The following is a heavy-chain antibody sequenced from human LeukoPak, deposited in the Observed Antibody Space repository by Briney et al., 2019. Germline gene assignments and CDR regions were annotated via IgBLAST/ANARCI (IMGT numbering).Heavy chain of an antibody. CDR3: AREGYYGSGSPPSLYFDY. CDR2: TSSDLNVK. Sequence: GGSLRLSCAASGFTFRNYVIHWVRQAPGKGLEWVAVTSSDLNVKLYADSVKGRFTVSRDNSRSTLYLQMNSLRPENTAIYYCAREGYYGSGSPPSLYFDYWGQGTLVTVSS. CDR1: GFTFRNYV. D-gene: IGHD3-10*01. J-gene: IGHJ4*02. V-gene: IGHV3-30-3*01.